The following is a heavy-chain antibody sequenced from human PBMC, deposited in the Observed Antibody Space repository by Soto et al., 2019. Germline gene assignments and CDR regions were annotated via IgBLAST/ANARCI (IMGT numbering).Heavy chain of an antibody. D-gene: IGHD6-13*01. CDR3: AREGSIWYSGWYYYGMDV. CDR1: GFTFSSYS. J-gene: IGHJ6*04. CDR2: ISSSSSYI. V-gene: IGHV3-21*01. Sequence: GGSLRLSCAASGFTFSSYSMNWVRQAPGKGLEWVSSISSSSSYIYYADSVKGRFTISRDNAKNSLYLQMNSLRAEDTAVYYCAREGSIWYSGWYYYGMDVWGKGTTVTVSS.